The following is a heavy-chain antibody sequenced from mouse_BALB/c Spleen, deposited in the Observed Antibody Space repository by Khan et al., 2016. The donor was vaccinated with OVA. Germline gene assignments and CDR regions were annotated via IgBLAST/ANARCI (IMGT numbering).Heavy chain of an antibody. CDR1: GFTFNTYA. V-gene: IGHV10-1*02. CDR2: IRKKTNNYVT. D-gene: IGHD1-1*01. CDR3: EGPGSCYSWLVC. J-gene: IGHJ3*01. Sequence: EVQLVESGGGLVQPEGSLKLSCVASGFTFNTYAMNWVRQAPGKGLEWVASIRKKTNNYVTYYAESVKGRFTISRDDSQSMLYLQMNNVKTEDTAIFCCEGPGSCYSWLVCWGQGTIVTVSA.